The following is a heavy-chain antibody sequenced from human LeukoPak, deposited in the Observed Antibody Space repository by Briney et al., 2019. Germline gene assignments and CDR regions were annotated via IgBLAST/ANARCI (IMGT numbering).Heavy chain of an antibody. V-gene: IGHV1-2*06. Sequence: ASVKVSCKASGYTFTGYYMHWVRQAPGQGLEWMGQINPNSGGTNYAQKFQGRVTMTRDTSISTAYMELSRLRSDDTAVYYCARANFVTAYSSVRRWFDPWGQGTLVTVSS. CDR1: GYTFTGYY. CDR3: ARANFVTAYSSVRRWFDP. D-gene: IGHD6-19*01. J-gene: IGHJ5*02. CDR2: INPNSGGT.